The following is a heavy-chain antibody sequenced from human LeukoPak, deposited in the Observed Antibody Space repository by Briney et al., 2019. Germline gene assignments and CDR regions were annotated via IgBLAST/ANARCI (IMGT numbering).Heavy chain of an antibody. V-gene: IGHV1-18*04. CDR1: GYTFTDYY. J-gene: IGHJ5*02. CDR3: ARYVVDGDWWFDP. Sequence: GASVKVSCKASGYTFTDYYMHWVRQAPGQGLGWMGWISAYNGNTNYAQKLQGRVTMTTDTSTSTAYMELRSLRSDDTAVYYCARYVVDGDWWFDPWGQGTLVTVSS. CDR2: ISAYNGNT. D-gene: IGHD4-17*01.